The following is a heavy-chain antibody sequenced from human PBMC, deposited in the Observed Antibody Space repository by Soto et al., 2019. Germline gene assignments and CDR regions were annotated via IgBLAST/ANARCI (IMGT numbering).Heavy chain of an antibody. V-gene: IGHV5-10-1*01. CDR1: GYSFTRKG. D-gene: IGHD4-17*01. CDR3: ARQGNGAEGFDF. CDR2: IDPTDSYT. J-gene: IGHJ4*02. Sequence: GESLKIACKASGYSFTRKGSSWVRQMPGKGLEWMGRIDPTDSYTNYSPSFQGHVTISVDKSSSTAYVQWSSLKASDTAMYYCARQGNGAEGFDFWGPGALVTVSS.